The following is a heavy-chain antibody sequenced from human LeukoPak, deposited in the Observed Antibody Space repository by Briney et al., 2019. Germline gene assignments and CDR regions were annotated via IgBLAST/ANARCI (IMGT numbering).Heavy chain of an antibody. J-gene: IGHJ5*02. Sequence: ASVKVSCKASGYTFTGYYMHWVRQAPGQGLEWMGRINPNSGGTNYAQKLQGRVTMTTDTSTSTAYMELRSLRSDDTAVYYCARGSPIAAAGKDNWFDPWGQGTLVTVSS. CDR1: GYTFTGYY. CDR2: INPNSGGT. V-gene: IGHV1-2*06. D-gene: IGHD6-13*01. CDR3: ARGSPIAAAGKDNWFDP.